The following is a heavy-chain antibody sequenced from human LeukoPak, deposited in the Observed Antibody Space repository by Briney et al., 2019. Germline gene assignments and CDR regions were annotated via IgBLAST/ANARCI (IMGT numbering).Heavy chain of an antibody. V-gene: IGHV1-8*01. Sequence: GASVKVSCKASGYTFTSYDIHWVRQASGHGLEWMGWMNPNSGNTGYAQKFQGIITMTRITSISSANMELSSLRSEDTAVYYCARGRGRQASYYGSGKDYWGQGTLVTVSS. J-gene: IGHJ4*02. CDR1: GYTFTSYD. D-gene: IGHD3-10*01. CDR3: ARGRGRQASYYGSGKDY. CDR2: MNPNSGNT.